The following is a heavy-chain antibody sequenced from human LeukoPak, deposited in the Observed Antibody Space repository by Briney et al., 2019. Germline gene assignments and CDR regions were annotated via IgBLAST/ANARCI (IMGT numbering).Heavy chain of an antibody. CDR2: IYYGGST. D-gene: IGHD5-12*01. J-gene: IGHJ4*02. Sequence: SETLSLTCTVSGGSISSYYWSWIREPPGKGLEWIGYIYYGGSTDYNPSLKSRVTISVDTSKNQFSLKLSSVTAADTAVYYCARGRWWLRSWYFDYWGQGTLVTVSS. CDR1: GGSISSYY. CDR3: ARGRWWLRSWYFDY. V-gene: IGHV4-59*12.